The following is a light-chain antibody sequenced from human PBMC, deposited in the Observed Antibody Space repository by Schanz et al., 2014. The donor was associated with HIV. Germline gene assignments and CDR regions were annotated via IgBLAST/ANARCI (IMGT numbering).Light chain of an antibody. J-gene: IGKJ2*01. CDR3: QQYNNWLMYT. V-gene: IGKV3-15*01. Sequence: EIVLTQSPGSLSLSPGGRPPLSSGASQGLTSGTLAWYQKKPGQAPRLLIYGASTRVTGIPARFSGSGSGTEFTLTISSLQSEDFAVYYCQQYNNWLMYTFGQGTKLEFK. CDR1: QGLTSGT. CDR2: GAS.